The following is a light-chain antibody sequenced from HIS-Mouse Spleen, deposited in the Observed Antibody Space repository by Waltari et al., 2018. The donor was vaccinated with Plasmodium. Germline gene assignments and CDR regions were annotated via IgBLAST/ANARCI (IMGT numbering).Light chain of an antibody. CDR2: GAS. Sequence: EIVMTQYPATLSVSPGERATLSCRASQSVTINLAWYQQKPVQDPRLLIYGASTRATGIPARFSGSGSGTEFTLTISSLQSEDFAVYYCQQYNNWSFTFGPGTKVDIK. V-gene: IGKV3-15*01. CDR1: QSVTIN. CDR3: QQYNNWSFT. J-gene: IGKJ3*01.